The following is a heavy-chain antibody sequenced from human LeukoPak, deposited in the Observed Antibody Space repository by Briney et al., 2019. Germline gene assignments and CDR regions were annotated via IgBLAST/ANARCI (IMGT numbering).Heavy chain of an antibody. V-gene: IGHV3-48*04. D-gene: IGHD5/OR15-5a*01. CDR2: ISSSSTI. Sequence: GGSLRLSCAASGFTFSSYSMNWVRQAPGKGLEWVSYISSSSTIYYADSVKGRFTISRDNAKNSLYLQMNSLRAEDTAVYYCARSVETISVPDFDYWGQGTLVTVSS. CDR3: ARSVETISVPDFDY. CDR1: GFTFSSYS. J-gene: IGHJ4*02.